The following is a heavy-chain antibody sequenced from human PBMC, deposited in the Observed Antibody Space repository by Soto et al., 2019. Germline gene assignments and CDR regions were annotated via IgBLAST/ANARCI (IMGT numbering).Heavy chain of an antibody. Sequence: QVQLQESGPGLVKPSGTLALTCAVSGDSISSSNWWSWVRQPPGKGLEWIGEIYHSVSTNYNPSLKILVTISVDKSKNQFSLNLNSVTAADTAVYYCARHSGSSFRDYWGPGTLVTVSS. CDR2: IYHSVST. J-gene: IGHJ4*02. D-gene: IGHD1-26*01. V-gene: IGHV4-4*02. CDR3: ARHSGSSFRDY. CDR1: GDSISSSNW.